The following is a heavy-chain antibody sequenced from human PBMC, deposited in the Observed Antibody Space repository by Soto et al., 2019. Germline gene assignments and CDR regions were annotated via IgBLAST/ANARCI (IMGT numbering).Heavy chain of an antibody. J-gene: IGHJ6*02. CDR2: IIPIFGTA. D-gene: IGHD3-10*01. Sequence: QVQLVQSGAEVKKPGSSVKVSCKASGGTFSSYAISWVRQAPGQGLEWMGGIIPIFGTANYAQKFQGRVTITADKSTSTAYMELSSLRSEDTAVYYCARGLTVRGVAVYYYGMDVWGQGTTVTVSS. V-gene: IGHV1-69*06. CDR3: ARGLTVRGVAVYYYGMDV. CDR1: GGTFSSYA.